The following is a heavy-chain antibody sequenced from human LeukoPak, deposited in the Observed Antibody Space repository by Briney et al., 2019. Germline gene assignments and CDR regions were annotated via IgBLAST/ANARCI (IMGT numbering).Heavy chain of an antibody. D-gene: IGHD6-19*01. CDR2: ISAYNGNT. Sequence: GASVKFSCKTSGYTLTTYGITWVRHGPGQGLEWMGCISAYNGNTDYAQKLQGRVAMTTDTSTSTAYMELRSLRSDDTAVYYCARDGHPFSGPQAVADDYYYYGMDVWGKGTTVTVSS. CDR1: GYTLTTYG. CDR3: ARDGHPFSGPQAVADDYYYYGMDV. V-gene: IGHV1-18*04. J-gene: IGHJ6*04.